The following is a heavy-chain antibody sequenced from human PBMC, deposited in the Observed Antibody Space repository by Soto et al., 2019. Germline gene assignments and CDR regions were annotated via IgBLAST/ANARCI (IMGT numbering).Heavy chain of an antibody. V-gene: IGHV1-46*01. CDR3: ARSELSDYYYYYGMDV. CDR1: GYTFTSYY. J-gene: IGHJ6*02. Sequence: ASVKVSCKASGYTFTSYYMHWVLQAPGQGLEWMGIINPSGGSTSYAQKFQGRVTMTRDTSTSTVYMELSSLRSEDTAVYYCARSELSDYYYYYGMDVWGQGTTVTVS. D-gene: IGHD1-26*01. CDR2: INPSGGST.